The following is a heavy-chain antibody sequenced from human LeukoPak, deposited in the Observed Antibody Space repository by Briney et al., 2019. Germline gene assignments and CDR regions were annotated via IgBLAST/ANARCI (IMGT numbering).Heavy chain of an antibody. V-gene: IGHV1-2*02. J-gene: IGHJ5*02. CDR3: AREMDSGYDSSGIEPEQNWFDP. Sequence: ASVKVSCKASGYTFTGYYMHWVRQASGQGLEWMGWINPNSGGTNYAQKFQGRVTMTRDTSISTAYMELSRLRSDDTAVYYCAREMDSGYDSSGIEPEQNWFDPWGQGTLVTVSS. CDR2: INPNSGGT. CDR1: GYTFTGYY. D-gene: IGHD3-22*01.